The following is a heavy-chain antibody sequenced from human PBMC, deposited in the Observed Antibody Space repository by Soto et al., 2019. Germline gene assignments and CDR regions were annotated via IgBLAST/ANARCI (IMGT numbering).Heavy chain of an antibody. D-gene: IGHD2-2*01. CDR2: IYYSGST. CDR3: ARVLPAAIGGWFDP. Sequence: SETLSLTCPVSGCSISSGGYCWSWIRQHPGKGLEWIGYIYYSGSTYYNPSLKSRVTISVDTSKNQFSLKLSSVTAADTAVYYCARVLPAAIGGWFDPWGQGTLVTVSS. V-gene: IGHV4-31*03. J-gene: IGHJ5*02. CDR1: GCSISSGGYC.